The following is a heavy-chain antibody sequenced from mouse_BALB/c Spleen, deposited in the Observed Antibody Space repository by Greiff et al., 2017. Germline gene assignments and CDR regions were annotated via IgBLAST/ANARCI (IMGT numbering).Heavy chain of an antibody. V-gene: IGHV3-2*02. J-gene: IGHJ3*01. CDR2: ISYSGST. D-gene: IGHD2-2*01. Sequence: EVQRVESGPGLVKPSQSLSLTCTVTGYSITSDYAWNWIRQFPGNKLEWMGYISYSGSTSYNPSLKSRISITRDTSKNQFFLQLNSVTTEDTATYYCAREPYGYDGFAYWGQGTLVTVSA. CDR3: AREPYGYDGFAY. CDR1: GYSITSDYA.